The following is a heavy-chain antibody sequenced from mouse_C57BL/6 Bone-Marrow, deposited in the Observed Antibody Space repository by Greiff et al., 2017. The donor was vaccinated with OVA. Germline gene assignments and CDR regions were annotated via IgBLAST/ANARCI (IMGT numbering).Heavy chain of an antibody. V-gene: IGHV5-4*01. Sequence: EVQLVESGGGLVKPGGSLKLSCAASGFTFSSYAMSWVRQTPEKRLEWVATISDGGSYTYYPDNVKGRFTISRDNAKNNLYLQMSHLKSEDTAMYYCAREDGNYHLYFDYWGQGTTLTVSS. J-gene: IGHJ2*01. CDR2: ISDGGSYT. CDR1: GFTFSSYA. D-gene: IGHD2-1*01. CDR3: AREDGNYHLYFDY.